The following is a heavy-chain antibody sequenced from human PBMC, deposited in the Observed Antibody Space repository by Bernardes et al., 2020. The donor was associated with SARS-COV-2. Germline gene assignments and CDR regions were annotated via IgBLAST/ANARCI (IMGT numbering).Heavy chain of an antibody. CDR1: GFTFDDYA. J-gene: IGHJ6*02. Sequence: GGSLRLSCAASGFTFDDYALHWVRQAPGKGLEWVSGISWDSVNIGYADSVKGRFTISRDNAKNSLYLQMNSLRAEDTALYYCAKDIAARPDYYYGMDVWGQGTTVTVSS. V-gene: IGHV3-9*01. CDR2: ISWDSVNI. D-gene: IGHD6-6*01. CDR3: AKDIAARPDYYYGMDV.